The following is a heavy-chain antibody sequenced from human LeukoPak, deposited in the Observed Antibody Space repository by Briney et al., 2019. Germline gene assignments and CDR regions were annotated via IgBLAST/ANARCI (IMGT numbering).Heavy chain of an antibody. CDR2: INHSGST. Sequence: PSETLSLTCTVSGGSISSYYWSWIRQPPGKGLEWIGEINHSGSTNYNPSLKSRVTISVDTSKNQFSLKLSSVTAADTAVYYCARHRRGNSGYYPWAQGTLVTVSS. V-gene: IGHV4-34*01. CDR1: GGSISSYY. J-gene: IGHJ5*02. D-gene: IGHD3-22*01. CDR3: ARHRRGNSGYYP.